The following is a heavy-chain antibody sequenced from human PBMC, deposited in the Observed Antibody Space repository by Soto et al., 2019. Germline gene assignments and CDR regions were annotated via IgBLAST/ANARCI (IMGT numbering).Heavy chain of an antibody. CDR1: GFTFTSYS. CDR3: ARDLPGYCNTNDYYSYFDY. Sequence: GGSLRLSCAVSGFTFTSYSMSWVRQAPGEGLEWVANIQQDGSEKYYVDSVKGRFTISRDNAKNSLYLQMNSLRAEDTAVYYCARDLPGYCNTNDYYSYFDYWGQGALVTVSS. CDR2: IQQDGSEK. J-gene: IGHJ4*02. V-gene: IGHV3-7*03. D-gene: IGHD2-15*01.